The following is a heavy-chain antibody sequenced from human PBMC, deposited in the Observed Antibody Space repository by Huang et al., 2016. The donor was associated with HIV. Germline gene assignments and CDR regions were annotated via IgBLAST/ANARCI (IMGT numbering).Heavy chain of an antibody. CDR3: ARAALVNNQYFDY. CDR1: EGTFSSYS. CDR2: IIPIVGTT. J-gene: IGHJ4*02. Sequence: VQLIQSGAEVKKTGSSVRVSCRASEGTFSSYSIGWMRQAPGQGLEWLGRIIPIVGTTTYAQKFQGRVSIAADESTSTAYMDLNSLRSEDTAVYYCARAALVNNQYFDYWGQGTLVTVSS. D-gene: IGHD5-18*01. V-gene: IGHV1-69*13.